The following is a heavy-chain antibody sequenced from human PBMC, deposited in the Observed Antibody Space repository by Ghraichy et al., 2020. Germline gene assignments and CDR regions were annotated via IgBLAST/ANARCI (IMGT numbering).Heavy chain of an antibody. J-gene: IGHJ4*02. V-gene: IGHV4-31*03. CDR2: IYYSGST. CDR3: ARGLAPLYYYDSSGYFFDY. Sequence: SETLSLTCTVSGGSISSGGYYWSWIRQHPGKGLEWIGYIYYSGSTYYNPSLKSRVTISVDTSKNQFSLKLSSVTAADTAVYYCARGLAPLYYYDSSGYFFDYWGQGTLVTVSS. CDR1: GGSISSGGYY. D-gene: IGHD3-22*01.